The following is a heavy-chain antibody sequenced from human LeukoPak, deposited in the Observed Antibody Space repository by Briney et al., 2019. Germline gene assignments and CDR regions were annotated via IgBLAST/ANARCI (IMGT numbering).Heavy chain of an antibody. CDR2: ISAYNGNT. CDR1: GYTFTSYG. CDR3: ARSVVVPAATDY. V-gene: IGHV1-18*01. D-gene: IGHD2-2*01. J-gene: IGHJ4*02. Sequence: SVKVSCKASGYTFTSYGISWVRQAPGQGLEWMGWISAYNGNTNYTQKLQGRVTMTTDTSTSTAYMELRSLRSDDTAVYYCARSVVVPAATDYWGQGALVTVSS.